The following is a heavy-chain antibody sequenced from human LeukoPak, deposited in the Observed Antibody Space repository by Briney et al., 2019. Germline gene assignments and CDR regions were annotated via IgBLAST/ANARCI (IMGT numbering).Heavy chain of an antibody. J-gene: IGHJ3*02. CDR2: IYPGDSDT. V-gene: IGHV5-51*01. CDR1: GYSFTSYW. CDR3: ARRSYLCSSTSCQSDAFDI. Sequence: RGESLKISCKGSGYSFTSYWIGWVRQMPGKGLEWMGIIYPGDSDTRYSPSFQGQVTISADKSISTAYLQWSSLKASDTAMYYCARRSYLCSSTSCQSDAFDIWGQGTMVTVSS. D-gene: IGHD2-2*01.